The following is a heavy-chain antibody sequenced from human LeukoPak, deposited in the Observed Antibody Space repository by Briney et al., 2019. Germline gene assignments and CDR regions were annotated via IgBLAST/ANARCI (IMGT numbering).Heavy chain of an antibody. CDR1: GFTFSSYS. Sequence: KSGGSLRLSCAASGFTFSSYSMNWVRQAPGKGLEWVSSISSSSSYIYYADSVKGRFTISRDNAKNSLYLQMNSLRAEDTAVYYCARDNGWELQNDHAFDIWGQGTMVTVSS. CDR2: ISSSSSYI. D-gene: IGHD1-26*01. J-gene: IGHJ3*02. CDR3: ARDNGWELQNDHAFDI. V-gene: IGHV3-21*01.